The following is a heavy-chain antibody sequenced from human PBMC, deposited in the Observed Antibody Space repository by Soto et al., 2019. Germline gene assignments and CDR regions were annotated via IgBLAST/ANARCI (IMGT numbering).Heavy chain of an antibody. D-gene: IGHD2-21*01. J-gene: IGHJ3*02. CDR1: GGSINSDNW. V-gene: IGHV4-4*02. Sequence: SETLSLTCTVSGGSINSDNWWNWVRQAPGKGLEWIGEIYHSGTSNNNPSLKGRVTMSVDTSKNQFSLNLNSVTAADTAMYYCAREKKVVMATQAFDIRGQGTMVTV. CDR2: IYHSGTS. CDR3: AREKKVVMATQAFDI.